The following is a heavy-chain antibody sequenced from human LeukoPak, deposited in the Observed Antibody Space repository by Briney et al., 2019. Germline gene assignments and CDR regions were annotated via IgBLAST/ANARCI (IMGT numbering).Heavy chain of an antibody. D-gene: IGHD3-10*01. J-gene: IGHJ4*02. CDR2: IYTSGST. CDR1: GGSISSYY. CDR3: ARDRYYYGLGVYYFDY. Sequence: SETLSLTCTVSGGSISSYYWSWIRQPAGKGLEWIGRIYTSGSTNYNPSLKSRVTMSVDTSKNQFSLKLSSVTAADTAVYYCARDRYYYGLGVYYFDYWGQGTLVTVSS. V-gene: IGHV4-4*07.